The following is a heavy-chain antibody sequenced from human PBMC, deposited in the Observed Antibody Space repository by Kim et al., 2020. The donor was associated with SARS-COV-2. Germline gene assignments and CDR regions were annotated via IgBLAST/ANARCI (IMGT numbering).Heavy chain of an antibody. CDR1: GGSISSSSYY. CDR3: ARHSANKGGAFDI. Sequence: SETLSLTCTVSGGSISSSSYYWGWIRQPPGKGLEWIGSIYYSGSTYYNPSLKSRVTISVDTSKNQFSLKLSSVTAADTAVYYCARHSANKGGAFDIWGQGTMVTVSS. J-gene: IGHJ3*02. V-gene: IGHV4-39*01. D-gene: IGHD1-26*01. CDR2: IYYSGST.